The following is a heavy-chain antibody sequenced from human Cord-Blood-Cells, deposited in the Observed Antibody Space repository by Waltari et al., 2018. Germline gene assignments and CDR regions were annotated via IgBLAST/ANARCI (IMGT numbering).Heavy chain of an antibody. Sequence: QVQLQQWGAGLLKPSENLSLTCAVYGGSFSGYSWSWIRQPPGKGLEWIGEINHSGSTNYNPSLKSRVTISVDTSKNQFSLKLSSVTAADTAVYYCARSSSIAARGWDYWGQGTLVTVSS. V-gene: IGHV4-34*01. CDR2: INHSGST. J-gene: IGHJ4*02. CDR1: GGSFSGYS. CDR3: ARSSSIAARGWDY. D-gene: IGHD6-6*01.